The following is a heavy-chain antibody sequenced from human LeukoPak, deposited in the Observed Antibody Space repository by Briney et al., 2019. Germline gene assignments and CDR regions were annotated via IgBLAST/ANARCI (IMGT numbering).Heavy chain of an antibody. J-gene: IGHJ3*02. V-gene: IGHV3-23*01. Sequence: PRGSLRLSCAASGFTFSSYAMSWVRQAPGKGLEWVSAISGSGGSTYYADSVKGRFTISRDNSKNTLYLQMNSLRAEDTAVYYCAKDTTSDGDYAFAFDIWGQGTMVTVSS. CDR1: GFTFSSYA. D-gene: IGHD4-17*01. CDR2: ISGSGGST. CDR3: AKDTTSDGDYAFAFDI.